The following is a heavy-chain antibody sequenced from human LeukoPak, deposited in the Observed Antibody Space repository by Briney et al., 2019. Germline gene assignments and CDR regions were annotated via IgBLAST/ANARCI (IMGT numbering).Heavy chain of an antibody. CDR1: GFTFSIYA. D-gene: IGHD2-2*01. J-gene: IGHJ4*02. V-gene: IGHV3-30*04. CDR3: AKGPLRGTAAAIDY. CDR2: ISYDGRNI. Sequence: GGSLRLSCAASGFTFSIYAMQWVRQAPGKGLEWVAVISYDGRNIHYSDSVKGRFTISRDISTDTLWLQMDSLRTEDTAVYYCAKGPLRGTAAAIDYWGQGTLVTVSS.